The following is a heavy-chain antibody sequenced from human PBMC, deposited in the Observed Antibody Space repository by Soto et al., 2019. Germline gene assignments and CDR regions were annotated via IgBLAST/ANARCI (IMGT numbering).Heavy chain of an antibody. CDR3: ARARGYSYVYYYYGMDV. D-gene: IGHD5-18*01. V-gene: IGHV1-18*04. J-gene: IGHJ6*02. Sequence: GASVKVSCKASGYTFTSYGISWVRQAPGQGLEWMGWISAYNGNTNYAQKLQGRVTMTTDTSTSTAYMELRSLRSDDTAVYYCARARGYSYVYYYYGMDVWGQGTTVTVSS. CDR1: GYTFTSYG. CDR2: ISAYNGNT.